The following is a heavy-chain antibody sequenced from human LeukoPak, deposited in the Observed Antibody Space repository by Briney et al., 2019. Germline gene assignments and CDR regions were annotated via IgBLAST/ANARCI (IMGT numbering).Heavy chain of an antibody. D-gene: IGHD3-3*01. V-gene: IGHV1-2*06. CDR1: GYTFTGYY. Sequence: ASVKVSCKASGYTFTGYYMHWVRQAPGQGLEWMGRINPNSGGTNYAQKFQGRVTMTRDTSISTAYMELSRLRSDDTAVYYCARVRARFLEWLLPYWGKGTLVTVSS. J-gene: IGHJ4*02. CDR3: ARVRARFLEWLLPY. CDR2: INPNSGGT.